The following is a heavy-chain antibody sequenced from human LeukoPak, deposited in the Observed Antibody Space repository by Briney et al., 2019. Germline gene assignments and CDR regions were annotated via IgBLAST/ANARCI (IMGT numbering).Heavy chain of an antibody. Sequence: GGSLRLSCAGSGFTFNTSAMSWVRQAPGKGLEWVSAISGSGRSTYYTDSVRGRFTISRDNSKNTLHLQMNSLRAEDTAVYFCAKGRGTRVYNWFDTWGQGILVTVSS. J-gene: IGHJ5*02. CDR3: AKGRGTRVYNWFDT. CDR1: GFTFNTSA. D-gene: IGHD1-26*01. V-gene: IGHV3-23*01. CDR2: ISGSGRST.